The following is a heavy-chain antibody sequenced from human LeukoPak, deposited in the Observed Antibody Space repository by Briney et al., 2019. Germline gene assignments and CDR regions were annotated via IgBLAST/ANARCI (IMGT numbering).Heavy chain of an antibody. Sequence: GGSLTLSCAASGVTLSSDWMTWIRQAPGKGVDWEANIKGEGSEKYYLDSAKGRFTLSRDNAKNSIYLQTNNLRDHDTAVYYCERERYYVSGSDAFDIWGQGTMVTVSS. V-gene: IGHV3-7*03. D-gene: IGHD3-10*01. CDR2: IKGEGSEK. CDR1: GVTLSSDW. CDR3: ERERYYVSGSDAFDI. J-gene: IGHJ3*02.